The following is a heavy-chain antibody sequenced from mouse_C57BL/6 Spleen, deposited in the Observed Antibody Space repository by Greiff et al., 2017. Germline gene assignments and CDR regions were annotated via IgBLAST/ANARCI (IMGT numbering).Heavy chain of an antibody. D-gene: IGHD2-3*01. CDR1: GYAFSSYW. CDR2: IYPGDGDT. V-gene: IGHV1-80*01. CDR3: AGNDGYFPAWFAY. J-gene: IGHJ3*01. Sequence: VQLQESGAELVKPGASVKISCKASGYAFSSYWMNWVKQRPGKGLEWIGQIYPGDGDTNYNGKFKGKATLTADKSSSTAYMQLSSLTSEDAAVYFCAGNDGYFPAWFAYWGQGTLVTVSA.